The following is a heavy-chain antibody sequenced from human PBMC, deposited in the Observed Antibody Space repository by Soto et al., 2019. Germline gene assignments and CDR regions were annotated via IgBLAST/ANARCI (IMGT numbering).Heavy chain of an antibody. D-gene: IGHD2-15*01. CDR1: GFTFNSFA. J-gene: IGHJ6*02. Sequence: VQLLESGGGLVQPGGSLRLSCAASGFTFNSFAMEWVRQAPGKGLEWVSTIHGRGGSTYYDDYVKGRLSISRDNYKTTLYLQMESLRADDTAVYYCAKDGYCSGGSCLNYYGLDVWGQGTAVTVSS. V-gene: IGHV3-23*01. CDR2: IHGRGGST. CDR3: AKDGYCSGGSCLNYYGLDV.